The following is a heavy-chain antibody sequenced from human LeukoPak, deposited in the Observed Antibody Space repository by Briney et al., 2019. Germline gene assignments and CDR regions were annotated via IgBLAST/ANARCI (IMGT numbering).Heavy chain of an antibody. V-gene: IGHV3-7*01. D-gene: IGHD3-16*01. J-gene: IGHJ4*02. CDR3: ARGGGL. CDR1: GFIFSSYW. CDR2: IKQDGSEK. Sequence: PGGSLRLSCAASGFIFSSYWMNWVRQAPGKGLEWVANIKQDGSEKYYVDSVRGRFTISRDNAKNSLYLQMNSLRAEDTAVYYCARGGGLWGQGTLVTVSS.